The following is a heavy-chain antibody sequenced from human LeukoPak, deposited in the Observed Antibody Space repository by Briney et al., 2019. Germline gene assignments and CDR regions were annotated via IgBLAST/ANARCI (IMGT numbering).Heavy chain of an antibody. CDR3: ARLHYYTGEFWFDP. Sequence: GGSLRLSCAASGFTFSSYWMSWVRQAPGKGLEWVANIKQDGSEKYYVDSVKGRFTISRDNAKNSLYLQMNSLRAEDTAMYYCARLHYYTGEFWFDPWGQGTLVTVSS. J-gene: IGHJ5*02. CDR1: GFTFSSYW. CDR2: IKQDGSEK. V-gene: IGHV3-7*01. D-gene: IGHD3-10*01.